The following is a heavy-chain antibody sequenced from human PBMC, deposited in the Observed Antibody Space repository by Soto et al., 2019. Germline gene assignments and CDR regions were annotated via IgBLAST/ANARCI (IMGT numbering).Heavy chain of an antibody. D-gene: IGHD6-19*01. V-gene: IGHV3-66*01. CDR2: IYSGGST. Sequence: GGSLRLSCAASGFTVSSNYMSWVRQAPGKGLEWVSVIYSGGSTYYAASVNGRFTISGDKSKNTLYLQMNSLGAEDTAVYYCARDPAVDGNIQNAFDIWGQGTMVTVSS. CDR3: ARDPAVDGNIQNAFDI. J-gene: IGHJ3*02. CDR1: GFTVSSNY.